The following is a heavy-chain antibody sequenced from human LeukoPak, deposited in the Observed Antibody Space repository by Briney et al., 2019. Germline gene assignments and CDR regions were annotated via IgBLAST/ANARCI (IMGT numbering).Heavy chain of an antibody. Sequence: GGSVRLSCEVSGFPFTLYNMNWVRQAPGKGLEWLSYISSSTNTIYYADSVKGRFTISRDNAKNSLYLQMNGLGAEDTAVYYCTRELNGYGYYFFDYWGPGTLVTVSS. D-gene: IGHD3-16*01. CDR3: TRELNGYGYYFFDY. V-gene: IGHV3-48*04. J-gene: IGHJ4*02. CDR2: ISSSTNTI. CDR1: GFPFTLYN.